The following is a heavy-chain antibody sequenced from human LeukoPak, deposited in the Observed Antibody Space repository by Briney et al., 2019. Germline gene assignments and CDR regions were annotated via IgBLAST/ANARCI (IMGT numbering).Heavy chain of an antibody. CDR3: TTAPRGYCSGGSCSYAFDI. J-gene: IGHJ3*02. V-gene: IGHV3-15*01. Sequence: PGGSLRLSCAASTFTFSNAWMSWVRQAPGKGLEWVGRIKSKSDGGTTDYAAPVKGRFTISRDDSKNTLYLQMNSLKTEGTAVYYCTTAPRGYCSGGSCSYAFDIWGQGTMVTVSS. CDR2: IKSKSDGGTT. CDR1: TFTFSNAW. D-gene: IGHD2-15*01.